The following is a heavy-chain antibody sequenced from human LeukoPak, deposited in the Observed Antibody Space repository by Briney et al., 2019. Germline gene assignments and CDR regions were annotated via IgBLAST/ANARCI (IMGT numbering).Heavy chain of an antibody. CDR1: GFTFSSYW. D-gene: IGHD2-8*01. CDR2: IDGDGSST. Sequence: PGGSLRLSCAASGFTFSSYWMQWVRQAPGKGLVWVSRIDGDGSSTNYADSVKGRFTISRDNSKNTLYLQMNSLRAEDTAVYYCAREHCTNGVCYTGSPGWFDPWGQGTLVTVSS. CDR3: AREHCTNGVCYTGSPGWFDP. J-gene: IGHJ5*02. V-gene: IGHV3-74*01.